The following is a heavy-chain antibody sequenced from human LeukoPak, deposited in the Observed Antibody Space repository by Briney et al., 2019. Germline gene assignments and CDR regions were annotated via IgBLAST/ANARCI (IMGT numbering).Heavy chain of an antibody. V-gene: IGHV4-59*02. Sequence: SETLSLTCTVSGGSVSSDYWSWMRQPPGKGLECIGYIYYSGSTNYNPSLKSRVTISVDTSKNQFSLKLSSVTAADTAVYYCARVGYFYYDVDVWGQGTTVTVSS. J-gene: IGHJ6*02. CDR2: IYYSGST. CDR1: GGSVSSDY. CDR3: ARVGYFYYDVDV.